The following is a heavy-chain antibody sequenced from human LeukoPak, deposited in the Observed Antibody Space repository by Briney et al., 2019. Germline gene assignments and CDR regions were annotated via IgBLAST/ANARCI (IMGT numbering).Heavy chain of an antibody. Sequence: GGSLRLSCAASGFTFSSCEMNWVRQAPGKGLEWVSRIKPDGSFTAHADSVNGRFTISRDNAKNTVFLQMNSLRAEGSAIYYCVNYNWHSLYDSWGQGTLVTVSS. J-gene: IGHJ5*01. CDR2: IKPDGSFT. D-gene: IGHD1-7*01. CDR3: VNYNWHSLYDS. CDR1: GFTFSSCE. V-gene: IGHV3-74*01.